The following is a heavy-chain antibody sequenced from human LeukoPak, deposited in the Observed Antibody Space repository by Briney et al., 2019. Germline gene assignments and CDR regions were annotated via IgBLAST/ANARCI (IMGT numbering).Heavy chain of an antibody. J-gene: IGHJ5*02. CDR3: ARRDDSGSYYSWFDP. V-gene: IGHV4-59*08. D-gene: IGHD1-26*01. CDR2: IYYSGST. CDR1: GGSISSYY. Sequence: SETQSPTCTVSGGSISSYYWSWIRQPPGKGLEWIGYIYYSGSTNYNPSLKSRVTISVDTSKNQFSLKLSSVTAADTAVYYCARRDDSGSYYSWFDPWGQGTLVTVSS.